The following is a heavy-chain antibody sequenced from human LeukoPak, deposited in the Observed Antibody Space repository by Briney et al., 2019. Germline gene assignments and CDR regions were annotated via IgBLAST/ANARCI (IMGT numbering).Heavy chain of an antibody. CDR2: LYSGSST. D-gene: IGHD3-10*01. CDR3: ATVGDHYHWYLDL. V-gene: IGHV3-53*01. Sequence: GGSLRLSCAASGFTVGSKYMNWVRQAPGKGLEWVSILYSGSSTYYADSVKGRFTVSRDDSENTLYLQMNSLRADDTAMYYCATVGDHYHWYLDLWGRGTLVSVSS. J-gene: IGHJ2*01. CDR1: GFTVGSKY.